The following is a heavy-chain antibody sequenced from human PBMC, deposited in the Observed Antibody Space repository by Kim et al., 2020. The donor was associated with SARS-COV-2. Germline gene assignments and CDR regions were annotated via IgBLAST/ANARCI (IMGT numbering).Heavy chain of an antibody. J-gene: IGHJ5*02. CDR1: GGTFSSYA. Sequence: SVKVSCKASGGTFSSYAISWVRQAPGQGLEWMGGIIPIFGTANYAQKFQGRVTITADESTSTAYMELSSLRSEDTAVYYCAVIAAAGTNWFDPWGQGTLVTVSS. CDR3: AVIAAAGTNWFDP. V-gene: IGHV1-69*13. D-gene: IGHD6-13*01. CDR2: IIPIFGTA.